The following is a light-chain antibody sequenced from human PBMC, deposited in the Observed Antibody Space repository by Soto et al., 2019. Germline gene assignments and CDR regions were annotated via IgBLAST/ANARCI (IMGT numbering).Light chain of an antibody. CDR1: QTVKNNY. CDR3: QQYDTSPLT. Sequence: EVVLTQSPGTLSLSPGERVTLYCRPSQTVKNNYLAWYQQKPGRAPRLLIFGAFNRATGIPDRFSGSVSGXXXXXXXXXXXPXDXAXYYCQQYDTSPLTFGGGTKVDI. V-gene: IGKV3-20*01. J-gene: IGKJ4*01. CDR2: GAF.